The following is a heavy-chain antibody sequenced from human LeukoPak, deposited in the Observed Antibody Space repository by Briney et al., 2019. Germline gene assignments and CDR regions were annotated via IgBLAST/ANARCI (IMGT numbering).Heavy chain of an antibody. J-gene: IGHJ4*02. D-gene: IGHD3-10*01. Sequence: PSETLSLTCTVSGDSIISSSYYWGWIRQPPGKGLEWIGSIYYSGSTYYNPSLKSRVTISVDTSKNQFSLKLSSVTAADTAVYYCARQGGNLWFGEFTKPYFDYWGQGTLVTVSS. V-gene: IGHV4-39*01. CDR2: IYYSGST. CDR1: GDSIISSSYY. CDR3: ARQGGNLWFGEFTKPYFDY.